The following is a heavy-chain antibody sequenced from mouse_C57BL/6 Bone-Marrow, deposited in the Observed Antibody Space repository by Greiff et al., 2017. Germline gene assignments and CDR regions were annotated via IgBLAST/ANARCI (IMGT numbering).Heavy chain of an antibody. D-gene: IGHD2-1*01. V-gene: IGHV5-17*01. J-gene: IGHJ3*01. CDR3: ARGCNYLFAY. CDR1: GFTFSDYG. Sequence: EVHLVESGGGLVKPGGSLKLSCAASGFTFSDYGMHWVRQAPEKGLEWVAYISSGSSTIYYADTVKGRFTISRDNAKNTLFLQMTSLRSEDTAMYYCARGCNYLFAYWGQGTLVTVSA. CDR2: ISSGSSTI.